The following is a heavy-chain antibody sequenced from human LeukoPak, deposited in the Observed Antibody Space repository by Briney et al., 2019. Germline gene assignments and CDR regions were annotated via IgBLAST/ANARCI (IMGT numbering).Heavy chain of an antibody. Sequence: PGGCLRLSCAASGFTFSSYAMSWVRQAPGKGLEWVSAISGSGGSTYYADSVKGRFTISRDSSKNTLYLQMNSLRAEDTAVYYCAKELSSGWYKAHPFDYWGQGTLVTVSS. CDR2: ISGSGGST. D-gene: IGHD6-19*01. CDR1: GFTFSSYA. J-gene: IGHJ4*02. V-gene: IGHV3-23*01. CDR3: AKELSSGWYKAHPFDY.